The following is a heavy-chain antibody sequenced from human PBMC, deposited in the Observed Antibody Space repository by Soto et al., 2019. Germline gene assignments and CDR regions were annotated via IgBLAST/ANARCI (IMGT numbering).Heavy chain of an antibody. CDR1: GFAFNNYG. Sequence: GGSLRLSCTVSGFAFNNYGINWVRQAPGKGLEWVSSISKSDYTYYSDSVKGRFAISRDNAKGSVSLQMNTLRVEDTAVYYCAREDSIIIPAVSDFWGQGTRVTVSS. CDR2: ISKSDYT. D-gene: IGHD2-2*01. CDR3: AREDSIIIPAVSDF. V-gene: IGHV3-21*01. J-gene: IGHJ4*02.